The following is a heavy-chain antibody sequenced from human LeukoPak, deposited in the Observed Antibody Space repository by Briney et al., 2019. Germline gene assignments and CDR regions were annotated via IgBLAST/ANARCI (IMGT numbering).Heavy chain of an antibody. CDR2: TRNEANIYTT. J-gene: IGHJ3*02. V-gene: IGHV3-72*01. D-gene: IGHD1-26*01. CDR3: ASPVGATTVRAFDI. Sequence: PGGSLRLSCAASGFTFSSYSMNWVRQAPGKGLEWVGRTRNEANIYTTKYAASVKGRFTISRDDSKNSLYLQMSSLKTEDTAVYYCASPVGATTVRAFDIWGQGTMVTVSS. CDR1: GFTFSSYS.